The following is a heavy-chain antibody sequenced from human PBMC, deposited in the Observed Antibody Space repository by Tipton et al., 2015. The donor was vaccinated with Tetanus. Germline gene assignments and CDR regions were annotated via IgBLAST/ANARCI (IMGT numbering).Heavy chain of an antibody. CDR1: GFTFRSYW. CDR2: IKSDGSKT. D-gene: IGHD3-9*01. CDR3: ARDRVGDNYDIPSNWFDP. Sequence: SLRLSCAASGFTFRSYWMHWVRQSPGKGLVWVSRIKSDGSKTTYADSVKGRFTISRDNAKNTLYLQMNSLRAEDTAVYYCARDRVGDNYDIPSNWFDPWGQGTLVTVSS. V-gene: IGHV3-74*03. J-gene: IGHJ5*02.